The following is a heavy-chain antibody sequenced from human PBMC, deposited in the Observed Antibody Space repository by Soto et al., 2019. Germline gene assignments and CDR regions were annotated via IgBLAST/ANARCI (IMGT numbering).Heavy chain of an antibody. V-gene: IGHV3-48*02. CDR2: ISTSATVT. CDR3: AREWLGMDV. Sequence: VQLVESGGGLVQPGGSVRLSCAASGFTFNNYIMNWVRQAPGKGLEWVSYISTSATVTYYADSVKGRFTISRDNAKNSLFLQMNSLRDEDTAVYYCAREWLGMDVWGQGTTVTVSS. CDR1: GFTFNNYI. J-gene: IGHJ6*02. D-gene: IGHD5-12*01.